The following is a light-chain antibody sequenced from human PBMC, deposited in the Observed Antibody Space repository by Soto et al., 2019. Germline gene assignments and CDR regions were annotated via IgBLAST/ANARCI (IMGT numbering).Light chain of an antibody. J-gene: IGKJ2*03. Sequence: DIQLTQSPSTLSASVGDRVTITCRASQNINPWLAWYQQKPGKAPKVLIYKASSLESGVPSRFSGSGSGTEFTLTISSLQPDDFATYYCQQYNHYYSFGQGTKLEIK. CDR2: KAS. V-gene: IGKV1-5*03. CDR1: QNINPW. CDR3: QQYNHYYS.